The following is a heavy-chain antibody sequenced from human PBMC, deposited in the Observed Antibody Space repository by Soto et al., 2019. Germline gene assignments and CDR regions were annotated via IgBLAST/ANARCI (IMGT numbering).Heavy chain of an antibody. CDR3: ARDKLGDYYYYYGMDV. J-gene: IGHJ6*02. V-gene: IGHV1-18*01. CDR1: GYTFTSYG. Sequence: QVQLVQSGAEVKKPGASVKVSCKASGYTFTSYGISWVRQAPGQGLEWMGWISAYNGNTNYAQKLQGSVTMTTDTSTSTAYMELRSLRSDDTAVYYCARDKLGDYYYYYGMDVWGQGTTVTVSS. CDR2: ISAYNGNT. D-gene: IGHD1-26*01.